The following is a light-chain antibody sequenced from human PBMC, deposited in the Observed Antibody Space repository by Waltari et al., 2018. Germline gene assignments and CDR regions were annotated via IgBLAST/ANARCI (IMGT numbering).Light chain of an antibody. V-gene: IGLV2-14*01. CDR1: SSDIGAYTY. Sequence: QSALTQPASVSGSPGQSLTISCTGTSSDIGAYTYASWYQHHPGKAPKLIIFEVRNRPSGVSDRFSGSKSGNTASLTISGLQTEDEAEYYCSSYTTSKILLFGGGTRLTVL. CDR3: SSYTTSKILL. CDR2: EVR. J-gene: IGLJ2*01.